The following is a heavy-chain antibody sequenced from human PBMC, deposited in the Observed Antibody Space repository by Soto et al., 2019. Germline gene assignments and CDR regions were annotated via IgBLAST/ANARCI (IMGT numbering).Heavy chain of an antibody. D-gene: IGHD2-2*01. J-gene: IGHJ5*02. CDR3: ARAYCSSTSCYGAWNWFDP. Sequence: ASVKVSCKASGYTFTSYVFSWVRQAPGQGLEWMGWISTYNGNTNYAQKLQGRVTMTTDTSTSTAYMELRSLRSDDTAVYYCARAYCSSTSCYGAWNWFDPWGQGTLVTVSS. CDR2: ISTYNGNT. V-gene: IGHV1-18*01. CDR1: GYTFTSYV.